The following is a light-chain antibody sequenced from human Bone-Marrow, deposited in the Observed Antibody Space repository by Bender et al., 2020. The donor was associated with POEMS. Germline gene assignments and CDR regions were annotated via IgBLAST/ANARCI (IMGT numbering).Light chain of an antibody. CDR1: SSDVGGYKY. Sequence: QSALTQPASVSGSPGQSITISCTGTSSDVGGYKYVSWYQQHPGKAPKPMIYDVSKRPSGVPDRFSGSKSGNTASLTISGLQAEDEADYYCCSYAGSYTYVFGTGTKVTVL. CDR3: CSYAGSYTYV. V-gene: IGLV2-11*01. J-gene: IGLJ1*01. CDR2: DVS.